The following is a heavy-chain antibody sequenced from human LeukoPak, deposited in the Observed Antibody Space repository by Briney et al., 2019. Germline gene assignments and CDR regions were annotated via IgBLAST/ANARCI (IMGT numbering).Heavy chain of an antibody. CDR3: ASDPYGGIDY. J-gene: IGHJ4*02. D-gene: IGHD3-16*01. Sequence: SETLSLTCTVSDDSISDYYRGWIRQPPGKGLEWIGYFHNSGTSTYNPSLKSRVTISADTSKNQFSLKLNSLTTADTAVYYCASDPYGGIDYWGQGTLVTVSS. V-gene: IGHV4-59*01. CDR2: FHNSGTS. CDR1: DDSISDYY.